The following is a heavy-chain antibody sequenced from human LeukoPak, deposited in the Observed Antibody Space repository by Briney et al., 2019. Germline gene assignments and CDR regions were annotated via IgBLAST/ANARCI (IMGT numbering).Heavy chain of an antibody. Sequence: GGSLGLSCAASGFTFSSYWMHWVRQAPGKGLVWVSRINSDGSSTSYADSVKGRFTISRDNAKNTLYLQMNSLRAEDTAVYYCARAVFDDYGDPYFYYWGQGTLVTVSS. CDR2: INSDGSST. J-gene: IGHJ4*02. CDR3: ARAVFDDYGDPYFYY. V-gene: IGHV3-74*01. CDR1: GFTFSSYW. D-gene: IGHD4-17*01.